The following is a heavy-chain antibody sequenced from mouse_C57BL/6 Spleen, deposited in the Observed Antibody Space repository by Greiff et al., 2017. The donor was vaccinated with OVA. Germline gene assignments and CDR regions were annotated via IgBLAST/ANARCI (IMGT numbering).Heavy chain of an antibody. CDR2: IDPSDSYT. CDR1: GYTFTSYW. J-gene: IGHJ3*01. D-gene: IGHD1-1*01. CDR3: ARSFMTTGVASFAY. V-gene: IGHV1-69*01. Sequence: QVQLQQPGAELVMPGASVKLSCKASGYTFTSYWMHWVKQRPGQGLEWIGEIDPSDSYTNYNQKFKGKSTLTVDKSSSTAYMQLSSLTSEDSAVYYCARSFMTTGVASFAYWGQGTLVTVSA.